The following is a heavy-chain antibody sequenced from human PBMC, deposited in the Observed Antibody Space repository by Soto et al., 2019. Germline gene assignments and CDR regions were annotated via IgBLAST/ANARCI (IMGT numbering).Heavy chain of an antibody. CDR2: INPYNGNT. V-gene: IGHV1-18*03. D-gene: IGHD3-10*01. CDR1: GYTFSSNG. J-gene: IGHJ3*02. Sequence: QVQLVQSGAEVKKPGASVKVSCKASGYTFSSNGISWVRQAPGQGLEWMGWINPYNGNTNSAQKLQGRVTLTTDTSPSTAYMELRSLRSDDMAVYYCARFPAVLLWSGEFQAFEMWGQGTMVTVSS. CDR3: ARFPAVLLWSGEFQAFEM.